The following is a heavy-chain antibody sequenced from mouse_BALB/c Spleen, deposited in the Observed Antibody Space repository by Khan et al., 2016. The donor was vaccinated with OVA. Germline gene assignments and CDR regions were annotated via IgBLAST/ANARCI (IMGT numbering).Heavy chain of an antibody. CDR3: ARNSYMYDFTY. CDR2: IWRGGNT. D-gene: IGHD2-14*01. V-gene: IGHV2-4-1*01. J-gene: IGHJ3*01. Sequence: QVQLKQSGPGLVQPSQSLSITCTVSGFSLTTHGIHWVRQSPGKGLEWLGLIWRGGNTAYNAAFISSLSISKDNSKSQVFFNMNSLQADDTAIYYCARNSYMYDFTYWGQGTLVTVSA. CDR1: GFSLTTHG.